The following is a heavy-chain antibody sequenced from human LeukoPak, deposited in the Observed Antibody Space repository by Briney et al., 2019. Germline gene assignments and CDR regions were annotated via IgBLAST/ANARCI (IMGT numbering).Heavy chain of an antibody. J-gene: IGHJ5*02. CDR2: IIPIFGTS. D-gene: IGHD1-26*01. CDR1: GGTFSSYA. CDR3: ARSSGSYFYGWFDP. Sequence: ASVKVSCKASGGTFSSYAISWVRQAPGQGLEWMGGIIPIFGTSNYAQKFQGRVTITADESTSTAYMELSSLRSEDTAVYYCARSSGSYFYGWFDPWGQGTLVTVSS. V-gene: IGHV1-69*13.